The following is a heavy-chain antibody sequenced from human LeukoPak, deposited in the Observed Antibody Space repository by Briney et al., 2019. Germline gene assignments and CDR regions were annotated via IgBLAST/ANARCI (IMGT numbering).Heavy chain of an antibody. Sequence: GGSLRLSCTASGFTFGDYAMSWFRQAPGEGLEWVGFIRSKAHGGTTEYAASVKGRFTISRDNSKNTLYLQMNSLRTEDTAVYYCARGGSYFDISGYYFYWGQGTLVTVSS. CDR2: IRSKAHGGTT. CDR1: GFTFGDYA. V-gene: IGHV3-49*03. D-gene: IGHD3-22*01. J-gene: IGHJ4*02. CDR3: ARGGSYFDISGYYFY.